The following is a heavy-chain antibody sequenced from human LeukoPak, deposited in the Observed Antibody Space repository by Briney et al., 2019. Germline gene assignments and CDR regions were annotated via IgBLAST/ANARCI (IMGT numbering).Heavy chain of an antibody. J-gene: IGHJ1*01. V-gene: IGHV4-34*01. CDR2: INHSGST. CDR3: VRGEDDFWSGYSRLAYFQH. Sequence: ASETLSLTCAGYGGSFCGYYWSWIRQPPGKGLEWIGEINHSGSTNYNPSLKSRVTISVDTSKNQFSLKLSSVTAADTAVYYCVRGEDDFWSGYSRLAYFQHWGQGTLVTVSS. D-gene: IGHD3-3*01. CDR1: GGSFCGYY.